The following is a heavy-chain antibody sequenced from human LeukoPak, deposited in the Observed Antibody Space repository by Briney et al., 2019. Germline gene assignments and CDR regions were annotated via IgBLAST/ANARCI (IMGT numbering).Heavy chain of an antibody. D-gene: IGHD3-22*01. CDR2: IYYSGST. CDR1: GGSISSGDYY. CDR3: ARVFYDSSGYYYSAIDY. V-gene: IGHV4-30-4*01. J-gene: IGHJ4*02. Sequence: SETLSLTCTVSGGSISSGDYYWSWIRQPPGKGLEWIGYIYYSGSTYYNPSLKSRVTISVDTSKNQFSLKLSSVTAADTAVYYCARVFYDSSGYYYSAIDYWGQGALVTVSS.